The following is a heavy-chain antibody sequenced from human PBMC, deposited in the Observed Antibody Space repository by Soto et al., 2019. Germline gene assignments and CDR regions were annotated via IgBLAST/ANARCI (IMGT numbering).Heavy chain of an antibody. CDR1: GGSISSGGYS. CDR3: ARRTMIRGAPAYYFDY. CDR2: IYHSGST. Sequence: SETLSLTCAVSGGSISSGGYSWNWIRQPPGKGLEWIGYIYHSGSTYYNPSLKSRVTISVDRSKNQFSLKLSSVTAADTAVYYCARRTMIRGAPAYYFDYWGQGMLVTVSS. J-gene: IGHJ4*02. D-gene: IGHD3-10*01. V-gene: IGHV4-30-2*01.